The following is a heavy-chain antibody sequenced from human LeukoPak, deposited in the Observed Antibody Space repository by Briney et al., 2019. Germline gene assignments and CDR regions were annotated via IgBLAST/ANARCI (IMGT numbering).Heavy chain of an antibody. Sequence: GGSLRLSCAVSGFTFSSYSMNWVRQAPGKGLEWVSAISGSGGSTYYADSVKGRFTISRDNSKNTLYLQMNSLRAEDTAVYYCAKVLLIAANFDYWGQGTLVTVSS. CDR3: AKVLLIAANFDY. CDR2: ISGSGGST. D-gene: IGHD6-13*01. J-gene: IGHJ4*02. CDR1: GFTFSSYS. V-gene: IGHV3-23*01.